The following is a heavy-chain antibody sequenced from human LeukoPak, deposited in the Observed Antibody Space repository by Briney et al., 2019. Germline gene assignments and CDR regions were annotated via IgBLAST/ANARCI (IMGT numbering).Heavy chain of an antibody. V-gene: IGHV1-18*01. D-gene: IGHD2-2*02. CDR1: GYTFSSYG. CDR3: ARDLAWGYCDPGHCDSTNWYTEDWLDF. CDR2: ISGYNGNT. Sequence: ASVKVSCKASGYTFSSYGISWVRQAAGQGLERMGWISGYNGNTNYAQKFQGRVTMTTDTSTRTAFMEVRSLRFDDTATYYCARDLAWGYCDPGHCDSTNWYTEDWLDFWGQGTLVSVSS. J-gene: IGHJ5*01.